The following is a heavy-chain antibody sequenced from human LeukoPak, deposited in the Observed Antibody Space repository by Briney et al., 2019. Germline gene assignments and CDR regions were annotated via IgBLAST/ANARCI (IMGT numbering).Heavy chain of an antibody. V-gene: IGHV1-69*13. J-gene: IGHJ6*03. CDR1: GGTFSSYA. CDR2: IIPIFGTA. CDR3: ARDFRLYDFWSGPDYYYYMDV. D-gene: IGHD3-3*01. Sequence: SVKVSCKASGGTFSSYAISWVRQAPGQGLEWMGGIIPIFGTANYAQKFQGRVTITADESTSTAYMELSSLRSEDTAVYYCARDFRLYDFWSGPDYYYYMDVWGKGTTVTVSS.